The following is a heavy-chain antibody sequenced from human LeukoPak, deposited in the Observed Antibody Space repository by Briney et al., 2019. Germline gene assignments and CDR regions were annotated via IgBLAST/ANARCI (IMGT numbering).Heavy chain of an antibody. CDR2: IKQDGSEK. D-gene: IGHD3-16*02. Sequence: PGGSLRLSCAASGFTLSTYWMSWVRQAPGKGLEWVANIKQDGSEKYYVDSVKGRFTISRDNAKNSLYLQMNSLRVEDTAVYYCARDRGDYVWGSYRFDYWGQGTLVTVSS. CDR3: ARDRGDYVWGSYRFDY. CDR1: GFTLSTYW. V-gene: IGHV3-7*01. J-gene: IGHJ4*02.